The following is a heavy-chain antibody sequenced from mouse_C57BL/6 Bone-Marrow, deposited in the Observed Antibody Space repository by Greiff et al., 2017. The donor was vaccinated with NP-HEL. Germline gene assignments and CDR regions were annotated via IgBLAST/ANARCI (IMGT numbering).Heavy chain of an antibody. D-gene: IGHD1-1*01. V-gene: IGHV1-80*01. Sequence: QVQLQQPGAELVKPGASVKISCKASGYAFSSYWMNWVKQRPGQGLEWIGQIYPGDGDTNYNGKFKGKATLTADKSSSTAYMQLSSLTSEDSAVYFCAREGYYYGSSYAMDYWGQGTSVTVSS. CDR1: GYAFSSYW. CDR3: AREGYYYGSSYAMDY. J-gene: IGHJ4*01. CDR2: IYPGDGDT.